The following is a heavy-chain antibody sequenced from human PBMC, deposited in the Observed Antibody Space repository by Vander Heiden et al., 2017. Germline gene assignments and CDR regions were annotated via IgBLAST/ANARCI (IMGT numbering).Heavy chain of an antibody. Sequence: EVQLVGSGGGLVQPGGSLRPSCAAAGLTFSYYWMSWVRQVPGKGLEWVANIKVDGSEKYYVDSVKGRFTISRDNAKNSLYLQMNSLRVEDTAVYYCARSAYGDYYGNFDSWGQGTLVTVSS. V-gene: IGHV3-7*01. D-gene: IGHD4-17*01. CDR2: IKVDGSEK. CDR1: GLTFSYYW. CDR3: ARSAYGDYYGNFDS. J-gene: IGHJ4*02.